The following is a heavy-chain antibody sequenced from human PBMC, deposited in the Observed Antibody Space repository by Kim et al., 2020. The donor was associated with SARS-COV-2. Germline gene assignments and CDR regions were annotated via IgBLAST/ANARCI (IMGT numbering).Heavy chain of an antibody. V-gene: IGHV4-34*01. CDR1: GESFSDYY. Sequence: SETLSLTCAVYGESFSDYYWSWIRQPPGKGLEWIGEINHSGGTNYNPSLKSRVSISVRTSKSQFSLKLTSVTAADTGVYYCARGYYGSAFNWFDPWGQGTLVIVSS. CDR2: INHSGGT. CDR3: ARGYYGSAFNWFDP. J-gene: IGHJ5*02. D-gene: IGHD3-10*01.